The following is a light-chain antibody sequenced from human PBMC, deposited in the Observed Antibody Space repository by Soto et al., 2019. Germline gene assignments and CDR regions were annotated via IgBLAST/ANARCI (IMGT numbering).Light chain of an antibody. CDR3: SSYTSTNTRWV. CDR1: SSDIGGYNY. CDR2: DVN. J-gene: IGLJ3*02. V-gene: IGLV2-14*01. Sequence: QSVLTQPASVSGSPGQSITISCTGASSDIGGYNYVSWYQQHPGKAPKLMIYDVNNRPSGVSNRFSGSKSGNTASLTISGLQAEDEADYYCSSYTSTNTRWVFGGGTKVTVL.